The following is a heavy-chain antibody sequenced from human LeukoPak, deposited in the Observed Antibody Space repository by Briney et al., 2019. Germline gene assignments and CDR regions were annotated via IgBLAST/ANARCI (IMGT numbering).Heavy chain of an antibody. V-gene: IGHV1-18*01. J-gene: IGHJ5*02. CDR2: ISAYNGNT. D-gene: IGHD3-22*01. CDR3: ARVSLTYYDSSGYYGGDWFDP. Sequence: ASVKASCKASGYTFTSYGISWVRQAPGQGLEWMGWISAYNGNTNYAQKLQGRVTMTTDTSTSTAYMELRSLRSDDTAVYYCARVSLTYYDSSGYYGGDWFDPWGQGTLVTVSS. CDR1: GYTFTSYG.